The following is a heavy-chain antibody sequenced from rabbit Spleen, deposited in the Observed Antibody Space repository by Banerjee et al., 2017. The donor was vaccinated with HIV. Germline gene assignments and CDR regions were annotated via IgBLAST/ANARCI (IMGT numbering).Heavy chain of an antibody. D-gene: IGHD4-2*01. V-gene: IGHV1S45*01. CDR2: IDVVKSGST. Sequence: QEQLVESGGGLVQPEGSLTLTCTASGLDFSSSYWICWVRQAPGKGLEWIACIDVVKSGSTYYASWAKGRFTISKTSSTTVTLQLTSLTAADTATYFCARDAAGREDFNLWGQGTLVTVS. J-gene: IGHJ4*01. CDR1: GLDFSSSYW. CDR3: ARDAAGREDFNL.